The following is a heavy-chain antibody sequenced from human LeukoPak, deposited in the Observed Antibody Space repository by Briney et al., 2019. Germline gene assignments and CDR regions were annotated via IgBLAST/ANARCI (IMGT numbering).Heavy chain of an antibody. Sequence: VASVKVSCKASGYTFTSYYMHWVRQAPGQGLEWMGWINPNNGDTNFAQKFQGRVTMTRDTSIATAYMELSRLTSDDTAVYYCARDSIGFTIFGNYWGQGTLVTVSS. J-gene: IGHJ4*02. D-gene: IGHD3-3*01. CDR1: GYTFTSYY. CDR3: ARDSIGFTIFGNY. V-gene: IGHV1-2*02. CDR2: INPNNGDT.